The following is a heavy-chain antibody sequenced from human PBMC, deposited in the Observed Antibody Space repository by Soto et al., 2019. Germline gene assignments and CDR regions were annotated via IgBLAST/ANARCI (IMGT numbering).Heavy chain of an antibody. CDR3: ARGGVGRYCSSTSCYTWVFDY. V-gene: IGHV3-74*01. J-gene: IGHJ4*02. D-gene: IGHD2-2*02. CDR1: GFTFSSYW. Sequence: EVQLVESGGGLVQPGGSLRLSCAASGFTFSSYWMHWVRQAPGKGLVWVSRINSDGSSTSYADSVKGRFTIYRDNAKNTLYLQMNRLRAEDTAVYYCARGGVGRYCSSTSCYTWVFDYWGQGTLVTVSS. CDR2: INSDGSST.